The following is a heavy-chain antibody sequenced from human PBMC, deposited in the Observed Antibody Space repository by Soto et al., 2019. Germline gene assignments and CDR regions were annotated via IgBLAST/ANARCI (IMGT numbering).Heavy chain of an antibody. V-gene: IGHV2-5*02. D-gene: IGHD3-10*01. Sequence: QITLKESGPTLVKPTQTLTLTCTFSGFSLSTREVGVCWIRQPPGKALEWLALIYWDDDKRYRPSLKSRLTIVKDTSKILVILVMTNLDPEDTATYYYALRAYYYGSGSYYTHWGQGILVTVSS. CDR3: ALRAYYYGSGSYYTH. CDR2: IYWDDDK. CDR1: GFSLSTREVG. J-gene: IGHJ4*02.